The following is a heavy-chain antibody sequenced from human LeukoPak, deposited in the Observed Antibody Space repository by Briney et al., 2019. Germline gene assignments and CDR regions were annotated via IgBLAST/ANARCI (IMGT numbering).Heavy chain of an antibody. J-gene: IGHJ1*01. Sequence: SWIRQPPGKGLEWIGYIYYSGSTNYNPSLKSRVTISVDTSKNQFSLKLSSVTAADTAVYYCARHEFDDYDASGSLQHWGQGTLVTVSS. CDR2: IYYSGST. V-gene: IGHV4-59*08. D-gene: IGHD4-17*01. CDR3: ARHEFDDYDASGSLQH.